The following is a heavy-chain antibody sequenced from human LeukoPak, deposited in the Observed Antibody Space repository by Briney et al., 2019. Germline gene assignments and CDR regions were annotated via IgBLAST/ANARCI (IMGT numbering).Heavy chain of an antibody. CDR2: ISSSSSTI. J-gene: IGHJ4*02. CDR1: GFTFSTSA. D-gene: IGHD3-22*01. CDR3: ARDASYDSSGYYDQPIDY. V-gene: IGHV3-48*01. Sequence: PGGSLRLSCAASGFTFSTSAMSWVRQAPGKGLEWVSYISSSSSTIYYADSVKGRFTISRDNAKNSLYLQMNSLRAEDTAVYYCARDASYDSSGYYDQPIDYWGQGTLVTVSS.